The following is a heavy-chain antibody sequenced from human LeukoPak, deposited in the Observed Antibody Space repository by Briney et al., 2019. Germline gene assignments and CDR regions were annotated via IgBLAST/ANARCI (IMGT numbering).Heavy chain of an antibody. Sequence: PSETLSLTCTVSGGSISSSSYYWGWIRQPPGKGLEWIGYIYYSGSTNYNPSLKSRVTISVDTSKNQFSLKLSSVTAADTAVYYCASSHSSGYYLFDYWGQGTLVTVSS. CDR1: GGSISSSSYY. CDR3: ASSHSSGYYLFDY. J-gene: IGHJ4*02. CDR2: IYYSGST. V-gene: IGHV4-61*05. D-gene: IGHD3-22*01.